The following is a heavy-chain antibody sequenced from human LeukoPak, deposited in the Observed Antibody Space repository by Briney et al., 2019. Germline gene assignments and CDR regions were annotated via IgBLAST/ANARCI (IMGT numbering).Heavy chain of an antibody. J-gene: IGHJ2*01. Sequence: ASVKVSCKASGYTFTSYDINWVRQATGQGLEWMGWMNPNSGNTGYAQKFQGRVTMTEDTSTDTAYMELSSLRSEDTAVYYCAYMTARALDLWGRGTLVTVSS. D-gene: IGHD5-18*01. V-gene: IGHV1-8*01. CDR2: MNPNSGNT. CDR3: AYMTARALDL. CDR1: GYTFTSYD.